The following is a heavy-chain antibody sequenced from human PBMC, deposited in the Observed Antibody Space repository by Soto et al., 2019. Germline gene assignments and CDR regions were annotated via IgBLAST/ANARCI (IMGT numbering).Heavy chain of an antibody. J-gene: IGHJ6*02. CDR1: GGSFSGYY. CDR3: ARGYCTNGVRYDRMAV. V-gene: IGHV4-34*01. D-gene: IGHD2-8*01. Sequence: SETLSLTCAVYGGSFSGYYWSWIRQPPGKGLEWIGEINHSGSTNYNPSLKSRVTISVDTSKNQFSLKLSSVTAADTAVYYCARGYCTNGVRYDRMAVWGQGTTVTVSS. CDR2: INHSGST.